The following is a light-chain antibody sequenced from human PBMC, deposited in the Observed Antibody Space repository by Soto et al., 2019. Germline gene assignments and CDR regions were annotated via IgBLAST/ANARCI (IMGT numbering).Light chain of an antibody. CDR1: QGISSY. CDR3: QQLNSLLT. V-gene: IGKV1-9*01. CDR2: AAS. J-gene: IGKJ4*01. Sequence: DIQLTHSPSFLSASVGDRVTITCRASQGISSYLAWYQQKPGKAPKLLIYAASTLQSGVPSRFSGSGSGTEFTLTISSLQPEDFATYYCQQLNSLLTFDGGTKVEIK.